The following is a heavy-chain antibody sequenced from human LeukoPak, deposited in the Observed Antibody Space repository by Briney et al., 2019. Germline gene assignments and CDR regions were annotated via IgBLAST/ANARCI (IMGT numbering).Heavy chain of an antibody. Sequence: SETLSLTCAVYGGSFSGYYWSWIRQPPGKGLEWIGEINHSGSTNYNPSLKSRVTISVGTSKNQFSLKLSSVTAADTAVYYCARDEYYYDSSGYYYGVDAFDIWGQGTMVTVSS. CDR1: GGSFSGYY. CDR3: ARDEYYYDSSGYYYGVDAFDI. V-gene: IGHV4-34*01. D-gene: IGHD3-22*01. J-gene: IGHJ3*02. CDR2: INHSGST.